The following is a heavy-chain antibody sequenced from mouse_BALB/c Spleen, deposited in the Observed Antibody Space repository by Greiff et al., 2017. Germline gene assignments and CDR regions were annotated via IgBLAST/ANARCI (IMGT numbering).Heavy chain of an antibody. CDR3: ARKGNYGNYYYAMDY. D-gene: IGHD2-1*01. CDR1: GYTFTDYA. J-gene: IGHJ4*01. V-gene: IGHV1S137*01. CDR2: ISTYYGDA. Sequence: QVQLQQSGAELVRPGVSVKISCKGSGYTFTDYAMHWVKQSPAKSLEWIGVISTYYGDASYNQKFKGKATMTVDKSSSTAYMELARLTSEDSAIYYCARKGNYGNYYYAMDYWGQGTSVTVSS.